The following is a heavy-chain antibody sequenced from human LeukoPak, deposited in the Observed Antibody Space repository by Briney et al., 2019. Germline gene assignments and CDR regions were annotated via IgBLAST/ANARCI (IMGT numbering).Heavy chain of an antibody. CDR3: ARDRIGYSSSSGWYY. CDR2: ISGSGHDI. CDR1: GFTFSDSY. Sequence: GSLRLSCAASGFTFSDSYMTWVRQAPGKGVEWVAYISGSGHDINYSDSVKGRFTISRDNAKNSLYLQMNSLRAEDTAVYYCARDRIGYSSSSGWYYWGQGTLVTVSS. J-gene: IGHJ4*02. V-gene: IGHV3-11*04. D-gene: IGHD6-6*01.